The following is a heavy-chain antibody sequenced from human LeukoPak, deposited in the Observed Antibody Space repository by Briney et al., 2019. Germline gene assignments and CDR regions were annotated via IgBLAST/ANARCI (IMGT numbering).Heavy chain of an antibody. D-gene: IGHD6-6*01. CDR2: IYYSGST. V-gene: IGHV4-59*01. CDR1: GDSISSYY. J-gene: IGHJ5*02. CDR3: ARDYSQLGRFDP. Sequence: SETLSLTCTVSGDSISSYYWSWIRQPPGKGREWIGYIYYSGSTNYNPSLKSRVTISVDTSKNQFSLKLSSVTAADTAVYYCARDYSQLGRFDPWGQGTLVTVSS.